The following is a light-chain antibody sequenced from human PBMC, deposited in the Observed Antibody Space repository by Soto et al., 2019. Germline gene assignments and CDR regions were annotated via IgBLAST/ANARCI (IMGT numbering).Light chain of an antibody. CDR2: KNN. J-gene: IGLJ3*02. V-gene: IGLV1-40*01. CDR1: GSNVGASYD. CDR3: QSYDNILRSPL. Sequence: QAVVTQPPSVSGAPGQTITMSCTGSGSNVGASYDVHWYQILPGAGPRLLIYKNNNRPSGVPDRFSGSKSGTSASLAITGLRAEDEADYYCQSYDNILRSPLFGGGTKLTVL.